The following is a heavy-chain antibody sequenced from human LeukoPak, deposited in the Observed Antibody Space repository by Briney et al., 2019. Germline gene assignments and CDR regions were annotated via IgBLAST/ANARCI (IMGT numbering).Heavy chain of an antibody. V-gene: IGHV3-23*01. CDR2: ISGSGGST. D-gene: IGHD3-16*01. J-gene: IGHJ4*02. CDR1: GFTFSNYA. CDR3: AKDHVWGFGYYFDD. Sequence: AGGSLRLSCAASGFTFSNYAMSWVRQAPGKGLEWVSAISGSGGSTYYADSVKGRFTISRDNSKNTLYLQMNSLRGEDTAVYYCAKDHVWGFGYYFDDWGQGTLVTVSS.